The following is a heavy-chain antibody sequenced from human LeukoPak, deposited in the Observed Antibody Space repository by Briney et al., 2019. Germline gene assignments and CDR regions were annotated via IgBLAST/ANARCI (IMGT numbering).Heavy chain of an antibody. D-gene: IGHD4-17*01. Sequence: SETLSLTCTISGGSISSYYWSWIRQPPGKGLEWIGYIYCSGSTNYNPSLKSRVTISVDTSKNQFSLNLNSVTAADTAVYHCARHGGDYPQRPLDYWGQGNLVTVSS. V-gene: IGHV4-59*08. J-gene: IGHJ4*02. CDR1: GGSISSYY. CDR3: ARHGGDYPQRPLDY. CDR2: IYCSGST.